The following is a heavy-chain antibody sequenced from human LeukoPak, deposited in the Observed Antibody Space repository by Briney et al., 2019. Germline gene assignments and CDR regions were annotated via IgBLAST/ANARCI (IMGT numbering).Heavy chain of an antibody. D-gene: IGHD2-2*01. J-gene: IGHJ4*02. CDR2: ISGSDGNT. CDR3: ARGYCSSISCYLVY. V-gene: IGHV3-23*01. CDR1: GFTFSKYA. Sequence: PGGSLRLSCAASGFTFSKYAMSWVRQAPGKGLEWVSAISGSDGNTFYADSVKGRFTISRDNSKNTLYLQMDSLRVDDTAIYYCARGYCSSISCYLVYWGQGTLVTVSS.